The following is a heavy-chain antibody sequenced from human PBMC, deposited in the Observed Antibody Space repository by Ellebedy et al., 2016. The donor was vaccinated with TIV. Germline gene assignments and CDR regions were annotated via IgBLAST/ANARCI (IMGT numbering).Heavy chain of an antibody. CDR2: IYPPDSDT. CDR3: AVTRTKTAMDHFDY. CDR1: GYRFSAYW. V-gene: IGHV5-51*01. J-gene: IGHJ4*02. D-gene: IGHD5-18*01. Sequence: GESLKISCQGSGYRFSAYWIGWVRQMPGKGLEWMGYIYPPDSDTRYSPSFQGQVTISADTSISTAYLQWSSLKASDNAMYFCAVTRTKTAMDHFDYWGQGTLVTVPS.